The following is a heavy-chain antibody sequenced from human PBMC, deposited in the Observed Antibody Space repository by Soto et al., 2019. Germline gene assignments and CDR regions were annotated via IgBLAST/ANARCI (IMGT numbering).Heavy chain of an antibody. CDR3: ARGRGAAADYFDF. J-gene: IGHJ4*02. V-gene: IGHV3-11*05. CDR1: GFTFSDYY. Sequence: QVQLVESGGGLVKPGGSLRLSCAVSGFTFSDYYMTWIRQAPGKGLEWGSYISSSTSHTNYADSVKGRFTISRDNAKNSLFLQINSLRAEDTAVYYCARGRGAAADYFDFWGQGTLVTVSS. CDR2: ISSSTSHT. D-gene: IGHD6-13*01.